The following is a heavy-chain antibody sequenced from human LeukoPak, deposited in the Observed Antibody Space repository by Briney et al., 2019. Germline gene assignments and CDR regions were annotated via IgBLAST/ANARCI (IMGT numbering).Heavy chain of an antibody. J-gene: IGHJ5*02. V-gene: IGHV4-34*01. CDR1: GGSFSGYY. CDR2: INHSGST. CDR3: AREYYYDSSGYYLRRVWLDP. D-gene: IGHD3-22*01. Sequence: KSSETLSLTCAVYGGSFSGYYWSWIRQPPGKGLEWIGEINHSGSTNYNPSLKSRVTISVDTSKNQFSLKLSSVTAADTAVYYCAREYYYDSSGYYLRRVWLDPWGQGTLVTVSS.